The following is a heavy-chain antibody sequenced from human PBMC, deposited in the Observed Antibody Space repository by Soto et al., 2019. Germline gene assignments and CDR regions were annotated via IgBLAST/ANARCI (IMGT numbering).Heavy chain of an antibody. V-gene: IGHV1-2*02. Sequence: ASVKVSCKASGYTFTGYYMHWVRQAPGQGLEWMGWINPNSGGTNYAQKFQGRVTMTRDTSMSTAYMELRSLRSDDTAVYYCARDNGFGESDVWAKGPRSPSP. CDR2: INPNSGGT. D-gene: IGHD3-10*01. J-gene: IGHJ6*02. CDR1: GYTFTGYY. CDR3: ARDNGFGESDV.